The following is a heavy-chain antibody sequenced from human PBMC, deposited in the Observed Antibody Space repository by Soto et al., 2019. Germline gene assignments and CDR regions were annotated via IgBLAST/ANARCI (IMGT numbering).Heavy chain of an antibody. V-gene: IGHV2-5*02. CDR3: AHRQLYNGAWNEGTFDY. D-gene: IGHD1-1*01. CDR2: IYWDDDK. Sequence: QITLKESGPTLVKPTQTLTLTCTFSGFSLTTRPVGVGWIRQPPGQALEWVALIYWDDDKRYNPSLKTRVTITKDTSKTQVVLTMTNTDPVDTATYYCAHRQLYNGAWNEGTFDYWGQGALVTVSS. CDR1: GFSLTTRPVG. J-gene: IGHJ4*02.